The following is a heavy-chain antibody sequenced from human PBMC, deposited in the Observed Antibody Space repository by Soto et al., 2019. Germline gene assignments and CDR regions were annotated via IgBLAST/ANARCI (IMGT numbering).Heavy chain of an antibody. J-gene: IGHJ6*04. CDR3: AKTHDYGLYYYFGMDV. CDR1: GGNLGSFG. D-gene: IGHD4-17*01. CDR2: ISYDGSNK. V-gene: IGHV3-30*18. Sequence: VRPQRLSWAAFGGNLGSFGGRWVRKAPGKGLEWVAVISYDGSNKYYADSVKGRFTISRDNSKNTLYLQMNSLRAEDTAVYYCAKTHDYGLYYYFGMDVWGKGTTVTVSS.